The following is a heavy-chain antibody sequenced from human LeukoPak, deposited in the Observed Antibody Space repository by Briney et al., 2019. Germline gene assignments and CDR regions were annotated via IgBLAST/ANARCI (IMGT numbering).Heavy chain of an antibody. D-gene: IGHD3-3*01. V-gene: IGHV1-69*04. CDR1: GGTFSSYA. J-gene: IGHJ6*02. Sequence: GSSVKVSCKASGGTFSSYAISWVRQAPGQGLEWMGRIIPILGIANYAQKFQGRVTITADKSTSTAYMELSRPRSDDTAVYYCARAPLEWLLNWASMGYYYYGMDVWGQGTTVTVSS. CDR3: ARAPLEWLLNWASMGYYYYGMDV. CDR2: IIPILGIA.